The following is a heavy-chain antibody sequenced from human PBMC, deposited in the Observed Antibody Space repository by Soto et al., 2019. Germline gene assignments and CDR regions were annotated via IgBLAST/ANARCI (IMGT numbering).Heavy chain of an antibody. CDR3: ERGLGLGYYYYHMDL. Sequence: SETLSLTCTVSGDSVTSVSDYWSWIRQPPGKGLEWIGYIYYSGSADYNPSLGSRVTISIDTSKNQFSLKLTSVTAADTAVYYCERGLGLGYYYYHMDLWGQGTTVTVSS. CDR1: GDSVTSVSDY. CDR2: IYYSGSA. J-gene: IGHJ6*02. V-gene: IGHV4-61*01.